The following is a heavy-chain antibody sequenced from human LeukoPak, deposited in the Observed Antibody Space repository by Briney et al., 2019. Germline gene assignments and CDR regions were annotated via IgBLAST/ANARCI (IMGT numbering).Heavy chain of an antibody. CDR2: IYYSGST. J-gene: IGHJ3*02. Sequence: PSETLSLTCTASGGSISSYYWSWIRQPPGKGLEWIGYIYYSGSTNHNPSLKSRVTISVDTSKNQFSLKLSSVTAADTAVYYCARGGYYDKEAFDIWGQGTMVTVSS. CDR1: GGSISSYY. V-gene: IGHV4-59*01. D-gene: IGHD3-22*01. CDR3: ARGGYYDKEAFDI.